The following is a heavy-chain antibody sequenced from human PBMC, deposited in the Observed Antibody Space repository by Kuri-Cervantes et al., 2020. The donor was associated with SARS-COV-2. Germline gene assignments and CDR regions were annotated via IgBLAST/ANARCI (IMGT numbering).Heavy chain of an antibody. CDR1: GFTFSSNA. CDR3: ARSGYTYGYYFSAFGI. D-gene: IGHD5-18*01. CDR2: ISYDGSNK. J-gene: IGHJ3*02. V-gene: IGHV3-30*04. Sequence: GGSLRLSCAAFGFTFSSNAMNWVRQAPGKGLEWVAVISYDGSNKYYADSVKGRFTISRDNSKSTLSLQMNSLRAEDTAVYYCARSGYTYGYYFSAFGIWGQGTMVTVSS.